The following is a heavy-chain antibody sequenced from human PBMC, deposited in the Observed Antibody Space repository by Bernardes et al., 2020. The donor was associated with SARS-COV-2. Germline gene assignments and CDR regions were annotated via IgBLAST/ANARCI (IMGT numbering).Heavy chain of an antibody. J-gene: IGHJ3*02. V-gene: IGHV4-59*01. Sequence: TLSLTCTVSGGSISSYYWSWIRQPPGKGLEWIGYIYYSGSTNYNPSLKSRVTISVDTSKNQFSLKLSSVTAADTAVYYCARMYYYDSSGYSHHDAFDIWGQGTMVTVSS. CDR1: GGSISSYY. CDR2: IYYSGST. CDR3: ARMYYYDSSGYSHHDAFDI. D-gene: IGHD3-22*01.